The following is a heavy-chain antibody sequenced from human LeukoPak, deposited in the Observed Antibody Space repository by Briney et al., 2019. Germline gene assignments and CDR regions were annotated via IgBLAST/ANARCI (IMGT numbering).Heavy chain of an antibody. CDR3: ARKLWFGEPCCYFDY. V-gene: IGHV3-66*01. CDR1: GFTVSHNY. D-gene: IGHD3-10*01. J-gene: IGHJ4*02. Sequence: GGSLRLSCAASGFTVSHNYMSWVRQAPGKGLEWVSVVYSGGSTYYADSVKGRLTISRDNSKNTVYLQMNSLRAEDTAVYYCARKLWFGEPCCYFDYWGQGTLVTVSS. CDR2: VYSGGST.